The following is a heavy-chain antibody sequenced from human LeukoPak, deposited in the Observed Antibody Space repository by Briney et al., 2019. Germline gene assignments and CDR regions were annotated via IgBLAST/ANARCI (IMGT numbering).Heavy chain of an antibody. CDR2: ISAYNGNT. Sequence: ASVKVSCKASGYTFTSYGISWVRQAPGQGLEWMGWISAYNGNTNYAQKLQGRVTMTTDTSTSTAYMELRSLRPDDTAVYYCARVPDYYGSGQYYFDYWGQGTLVTVSS. CDR1: GYTFTSYG. J-gene: IGHJ4*02. CDR3: ARVPDYYGSGQYYFDY. V-gene: IGHV1-18*01. D-gene: IGHD3-10*01.